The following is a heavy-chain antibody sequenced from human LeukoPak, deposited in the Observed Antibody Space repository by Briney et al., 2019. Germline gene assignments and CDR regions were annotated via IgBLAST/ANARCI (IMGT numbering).Heavy chain of an antibody. D-gene: IGHD3-10*01. V-gene: IGHV1-18*01. CDR2: ISAYNGNT. J-gene: IGHJ4*02. CDR1: GYTFTSYG. CDR3: AREPYGSGSVSFDY. Sequence: GASVKVSCKASGYTFTSYGISWVRQAPGQGLEWMGWISAYNGNTNYAQKLQGRVTMTTDTSTSTAYMELRSLRSDDTAVYYCAREPYGSGSVSFDYWGQGTLVTVSS.